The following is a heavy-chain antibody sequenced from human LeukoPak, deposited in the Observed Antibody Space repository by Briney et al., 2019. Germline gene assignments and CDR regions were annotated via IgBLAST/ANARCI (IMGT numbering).Heavy chain of an antibody. CDR2: IIPIFGTA. Sequence: ASVKVSCKASGGTFSSYAISWVRQAPGQGLEWMGGIIPIFGTASYAQKFQGRVTITADESTSTAYMELSSLRSEDTAVYYCARGPRYSNLPRYYYYGMDVWGQGTTVTVSS. CDR3: ARGPRYSNLPRYYYYGMDV. CDR1: GGTFSSYA. V-gene: IGHV1-69*13. D-gene: IGHD4-11*01. J-gene: IGHJ6*02.